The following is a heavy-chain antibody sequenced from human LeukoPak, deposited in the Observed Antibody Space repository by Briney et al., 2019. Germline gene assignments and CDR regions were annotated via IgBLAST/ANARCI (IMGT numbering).Heavy chain of an antibody. V-gene: IGHV4-59*08. Sequence: SETLSLTCTVSGGSTSSYYWSWIRQPPGKGLEWIGYIYYSGSTNYSPSLKSRVTISVDTSKNQFSLKLSSVTAADTAVYYCARHINDYSNYDWFDPWGQGTLVTVSS. CDR3: ARHINDYSNYDWFDP. D-gene: IGHD4-11*01. CDR2: IYYSGST. CDR1: GGSTSSYY. J-gene: IGHJ5*02.